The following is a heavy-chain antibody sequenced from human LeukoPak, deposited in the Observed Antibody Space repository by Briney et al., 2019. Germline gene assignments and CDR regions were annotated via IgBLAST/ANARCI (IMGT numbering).Heavy chain of an antibody. CDR1: GYSISSGYY. J-gene: IGHJ5*02. CDR2: IYYSGST. Sequence: SETLSLTCTVSGYSISSGYYWGWIRQPPGKGLEWIGYIYYSGSTNYNPSLKSRVTISVDTSKNQFSLRLSSVTAADTAVYYCAREEINGAFDPWGQGTLVTVSS. CDR3: AREEINGAFDP. D-gene: IGHD3-10*01. V-gene: IGHV4-61*01.